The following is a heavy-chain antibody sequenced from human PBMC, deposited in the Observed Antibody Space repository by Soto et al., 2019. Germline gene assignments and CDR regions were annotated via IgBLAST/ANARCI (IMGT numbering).Heavy chain of an antibody. J-gene: IGHJ4*02. V-gene: IGHV1-69*12. CDR2: IIPIFGTA. CDR1: GGTFSSYA. Sequence: QVQLVQSGAEVKKPGSSVKVSCKASGGTFSSYAISWVRQAPGQGLEWMGGIIPIFGTANYAQKFQGRVTITAEESTGTACMEPSSLRSEDTAGYYWARGGKWELHFRRYFDYWGQGSLVTVSS. CDR3: ARGGKWELHFRRYFDY. D-gene: IGHD1-26*01.